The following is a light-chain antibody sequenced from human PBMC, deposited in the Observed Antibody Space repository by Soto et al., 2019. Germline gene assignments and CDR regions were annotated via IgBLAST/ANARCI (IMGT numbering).Light chain of an antibody. J-gene: IGLJ2*01. CDR1: SSDVGGYNY. V-gene: IGLV2-14*01. CDR3: SSYTSSSTLHVV. Sequence: QSVLTQPASVSGSPXQSITISCTGTSSDVGGYNYVSWYQQHPGKAPKLMIYDVSNRPSGVSNRFSGSKSGNTASLTISGLQAEDEADYYCSSYTSSSTLHVVFGGGTKLTVL. CDR2: DVS.